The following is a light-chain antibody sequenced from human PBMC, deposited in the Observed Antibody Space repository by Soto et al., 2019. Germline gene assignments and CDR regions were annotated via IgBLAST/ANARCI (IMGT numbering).Light chain of an antibody. CDR2: EVS. V-gene: IGLV2-14*01. Sequence: QSALTQPASVSGSPGQSITISCTGISSDVGGYNYLSWYQQHPGKAPKLMIYEVSNRPSGVSNRFSGSKSGNTASLTISGLQAEDEADYYCSSYTSSSTWVFGGGTKLTVL. CDR1: SSDVGGYNY. J-gene: IGLJ3*02. CDR3: SSYTSSSTWV.